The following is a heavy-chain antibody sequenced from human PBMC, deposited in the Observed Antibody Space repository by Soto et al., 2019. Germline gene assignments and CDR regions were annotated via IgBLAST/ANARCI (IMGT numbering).Heavy chain of an antibody. D-gene: IGHD4-17*01. CDR1: GFTFSSYA. CDR2: ISGSGGST. V-gene: IGHV3-23*01. CDR3: AKDGGDGDYPYYYYYMDV. Sequence: GGSLRLSCAASGFTFSSYAMSWVRQAPGKGLEWVSAISGSGGSTYCADSVKGRFTISRDNSKNTLYLQMNSLRAEDTAVYYCAKDGGDGDYPYYYYYMDVWGKGTTVTVSS. J-gene: IGHJ6*03.